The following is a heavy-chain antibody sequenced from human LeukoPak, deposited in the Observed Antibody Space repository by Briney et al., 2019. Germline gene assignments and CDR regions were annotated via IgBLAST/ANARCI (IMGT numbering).Heavy chain of an antibody. CDR3: ARSKSWAHADS. D-gene: IGHD1-26*01. CDR1: GYSTSGGYY. J-gene: IGHJ4*02. CDR2: IHQTGST. V-gene: IGHV4-38-2*02. Sequence: SETLSLTCTVLGYSTSGGYYWGWIRQSPGTGLEWIGSIHQTGSTYYNPSLQSRVTISLDTSKSWSSLRLPSVTAADTAVYFCARSKSWAHADSWGQGTLVTVSS.